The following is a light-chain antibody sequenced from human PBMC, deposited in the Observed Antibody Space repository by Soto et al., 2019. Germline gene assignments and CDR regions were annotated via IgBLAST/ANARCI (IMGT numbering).Light chain of an antibody. V-gene: IGLV2-14*01. CDR3: SSYTSSNTLV. CDR1: SSDIGGYNY. J-gene: IGLJ1*01. CDR2: EVT. Sequence: QSTVTQPASVPGSPGQSITISCTGGSSDIGGYNYVSWFQQHPGKVPKLMIYEVTNRPSGVSNRFSGSKSGSTASLTISGLQAEDEADYYCSSYTSSNTLVFGTGTRVTVL.